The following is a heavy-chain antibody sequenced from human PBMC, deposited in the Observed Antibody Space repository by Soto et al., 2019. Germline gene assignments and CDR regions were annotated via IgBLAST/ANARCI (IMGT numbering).Heavy chain of an antibody. CDR2: IIPIFGTA. D-gene: IGHD4-17*01. CDR3: ARQTYGDYADNWFDP. Sequence: SVKFSCKASGGTFSSYAISWVRQAPGQGLEWMGGIIPIFGTADYAQKFQGRVTITADESTSTAYMELSSLRSEDTAVYYCARQTYGDYADNWFDPWGQGTLVTVSS. J-gene: IGHJ5*02. V-gene: IGHV1-69*13. CDR1: GGTFSSYA.